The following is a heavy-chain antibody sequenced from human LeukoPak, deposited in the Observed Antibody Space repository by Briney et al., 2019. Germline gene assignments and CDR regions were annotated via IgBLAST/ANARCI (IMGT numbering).Heavy chain of an antibody. CDR2: VLNTGTT. D-gene: IGHD6-19*01. CDR1: GASITSWY. Sequence: SETLSLTCTVSGASITSWYWSWLRQPAGKRLEWIGRVLNTGTTNYNPSLKSRVTMSLDTSKSQFSLKLSSVTAADTAVYYCARDRGSGGWSPTWSYYYYYGMDVWGQGTTVTVSS. CDR3: ARDRGSGGWSPTWSYYYYYGMDV. V-gene: IGHV4-4*07. J-gene: IGHJ6*02.